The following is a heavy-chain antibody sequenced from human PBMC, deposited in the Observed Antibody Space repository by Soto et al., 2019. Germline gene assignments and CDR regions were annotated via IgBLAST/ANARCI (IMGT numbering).Heavy chain of an antibody. CDR1: GFTVSSNY. V-gene: IGHV3-53*01. J-gene: IGHJ6*02. CDR3: AREGPTYSNYYYYGMDV. Sequence: PGGSLRLSCAASGFTVSSNYMSWVRQAPGKGLEWVSVIYSGGSTYYADSVKGRFTISRDNSKNTLYLQMNSLRAEDTAVYYCAREGPTYSNYYYYGMDVWGQGTTVTVSS. D-gene: IGHD4-4*01. CDR2: IYSGGST.